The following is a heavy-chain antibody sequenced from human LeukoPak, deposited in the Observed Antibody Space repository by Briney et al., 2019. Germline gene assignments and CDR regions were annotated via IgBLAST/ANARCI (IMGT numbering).Heavy chain of an antibody. D-gene: IGHD3-16*02. V-gene: IGHV1-69*13. Sequence: SVKVSCKASGGTFSSYAISWVRQAPGQGLERMGGIIPIFGTANYAQKFQGRVTITADESTSTAYMELSSLRSEDTAVYYCASDPYVWGSYRHREYFQHWGQGTLVTVSS. J-gene: IGHJ1*01. CDR2: IIPIFGTA. CDR3: ASDPYVWGSYRHREYFQH. CDR1: GGTFSSYA.